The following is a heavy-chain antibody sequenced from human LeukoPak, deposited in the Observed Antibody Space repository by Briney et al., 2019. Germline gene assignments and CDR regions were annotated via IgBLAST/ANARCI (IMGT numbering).Heavy chain of an antibody. V-gene: IGHV3-53*01. CDR2: IYTSGST. D-gene: IGHD3-10*01. Sequence: GGSLRLSCAASGFTVSSNYISWVRQAPGKGLEWVSLIYTSGSTYYAGSVKGRFTISRDNSKNTLYLQMNSLRAEDTAVYYCARVTTSGSYKFDNWGQGTLVTVSS. J-gene: IGHJ4*02. CDR3: ARVTTSGSYKFDN. CDR1: GFTVSSNY.